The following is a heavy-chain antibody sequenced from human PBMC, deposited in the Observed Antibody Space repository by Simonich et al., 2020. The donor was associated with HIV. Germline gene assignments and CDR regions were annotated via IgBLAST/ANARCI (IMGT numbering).Heavy chain of an antibody. CDR1: GGSFSGYY. CDR2: INHSGST. V-gene: IGHV4-34*01. J-gene: IGHJ3*02. CDR3: ARRRIQLWLLALDI. D-gene: IGHD5-18*01. Sequence: QVQLQQWGAGLLKPSEALSLTCAVYGGSFSGYYWGWSRQPPGKGLEWIGEINHSGSTNYNSSLKSRVTISVDTSKNQFSLKLSSVTAADTAVYYCARRRIQLWLLALDIWGQGTMVTVSS.